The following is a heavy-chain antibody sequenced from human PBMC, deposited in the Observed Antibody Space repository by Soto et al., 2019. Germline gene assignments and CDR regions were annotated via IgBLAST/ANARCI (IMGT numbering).Heavy chain of an antibody. J-gene: IGHJ1*01. CDR1: GFTFSNYV. CDR3: AREDESSGYAGTFHH. V-gene: IGHV3-30-3*01. CDR2: ISHDGNNK. D-gene: IGHD3-22*01. Sequence: QTGGSLRLSCAASGFTFSNYVIHWVRQAPGQGLEWVALISHDGNNKQYGDSVTGRFTISRDNSKNTLSLQMDTLRAEDTAVYYCAREDESSGYAGTFHHWGQGT.